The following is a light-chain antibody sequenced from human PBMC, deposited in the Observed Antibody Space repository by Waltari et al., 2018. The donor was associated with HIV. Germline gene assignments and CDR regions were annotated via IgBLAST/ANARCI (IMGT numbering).Light chain of an antibody. CDR2: EDN. J-gene: IGLJ2*01. Sequence: SYEMTQPPSVSVSPGQTAIITCSGHRLSDRYVCWYQHRPGLSPLLVIYEDNKRPSGIPERCSGSTSGDTATLTISGTQPIDEADYYCQAGYTRTAFGGGTKLTVL. V-gene: IGLV3-1*01. CDR3: QAGYTRTA. CDR1: RLSDRY.